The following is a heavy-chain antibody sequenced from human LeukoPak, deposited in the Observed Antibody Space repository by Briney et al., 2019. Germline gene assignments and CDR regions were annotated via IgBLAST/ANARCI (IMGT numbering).Heavy chain of an antibody. V-gene: IGHV3-23*01. CDR2: ISGSGGST. CDR1: GFTFSSYA. Sequence: GGSLRLSCAASGFTFSSYAMSWVRQAPGEGLEGVSGISGSGGSTYYADSVKGRFTISRDNSKNTLYLQMDSLRAEDTAVYYCAKGLGKATVTPLGYWGQGTLVTVSS. CDR3: AKGLGKATVTPLGY. D-gene: IGHD4-11*01. J-gene: IGHJ4*02.